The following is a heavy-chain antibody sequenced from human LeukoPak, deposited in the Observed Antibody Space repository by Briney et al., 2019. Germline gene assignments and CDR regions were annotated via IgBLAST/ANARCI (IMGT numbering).Heavy chain of an antibody. J-gene: IGHJ4*02. V-gene: IGHV3-7*03. D-gene: IGHD3/OR15-3a*01. Sequence: GGSLRLSCAASGFIFSNYGMNWVCQAPGKGLEWVANIKLDGSEKNYVDSVKGRFTISRDNTKNSLYLQMNSLRVEDTAVFYCARDQYDTWSRRGNFDSWGQGTLVIVSS. CDR2: IKLDGSEK. CDR1: GFIFSNYG. CDR3: ARDQYDTWSRRGNFDS.